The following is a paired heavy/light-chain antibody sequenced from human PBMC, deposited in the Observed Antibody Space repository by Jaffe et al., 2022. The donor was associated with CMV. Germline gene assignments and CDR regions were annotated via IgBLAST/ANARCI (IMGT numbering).Light chain of an antibody. CDR3: MQALQTPG. CDR2: LGS. Sequence: DIVMTQSPLSLPVTPGEPASISCRSSQSLLHSNGYNYLDWYLQKPGKSPQLLIYLGSNRASGVPDRFSGSGSGTDFTLKISRVEAEDVGVYYCMQALQTPGFGQGTKLEIK. CDR1: QSLLHSNGYNY. V-gene: IGKV2-28*01. J-gene: IGKJ2*03.
Heavy chain of an antibody. V-gene: IGHV3-43*01. J-gene: IGHJ6*02. CDR1: GFSFDDYT. CDR2: ITWDDGDT. D-gene: IGHD3-9*01. CDR3: VKDFATYYDILPANYPYYGLDV. Sequence: EVQLVESGGVVIQPGGSLRLSCAASGFSFDDYTMHWVRQAPGKGLEWVSLITWDDGDTYYADSVKGRFTISRDNSKNSLYLQMSSLRTEDTALYYCVKDFATYYDILPANYPYYGLDVWGLGTTVTVSS.